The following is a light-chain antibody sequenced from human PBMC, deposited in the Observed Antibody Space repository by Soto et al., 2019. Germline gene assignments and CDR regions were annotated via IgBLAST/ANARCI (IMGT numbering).Light chain of an antibody. CDR1: SSDVGSYNL. CDR3: CSYAGGNSYV. V-gene: IGLV2-23*02. J-gene: IGLJ1*01. Sequence: QSALTQPASVSVSPGQSLTISCTGTSSDVGSYNLVSWYQQHPGKAPKLMIYEVSERPSGVSNRFSGSKSGDTASLTISGLQAEDEADYYCCSYAGGNSYVFGTGTKVTVL. CDR2: EVS.